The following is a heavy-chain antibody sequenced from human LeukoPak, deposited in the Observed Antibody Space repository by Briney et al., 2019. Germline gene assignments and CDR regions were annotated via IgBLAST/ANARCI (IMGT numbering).Heavy chain of an antibody. J-gene: IGHJ6*02. CDR3: ARQDYYGMDV. V-gene: IGHV4-59*01. Sequence: SETLSLACTVSGGSMSSYYWNWIRQPPGKGLEWIGYIYSSGSTKYNPSLKSRVTISVDTSKNQFSLKLSSVTAADTAVYYCARQDYYGMDVWGQGTTVTVSS. CDR1: GGSMSSYY. CDR2: IYSSGST.